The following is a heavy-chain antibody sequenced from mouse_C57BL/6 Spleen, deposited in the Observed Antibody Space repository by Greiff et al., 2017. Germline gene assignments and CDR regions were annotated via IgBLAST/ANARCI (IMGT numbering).Heavy chain of an antibody. D-gene: IGHD6-2*01. Sequence: EVQLQQSGPELVKPGASVKISCKASGYTFTDYYMNWVKQSHGKSLEWIGDINPNNGGTSYNQKFKGKATLTVDKSSSTAYMELRSLTSEDSAVYYCARREGLYYFDYWGQGTTLTVSS. CDR2: INPNNGGT. CDR3: ARREGLYYFDY. CDR1: GYTFTDYY. J-gene: IGHJ2*01. V-gene: IGHV1-26*01.